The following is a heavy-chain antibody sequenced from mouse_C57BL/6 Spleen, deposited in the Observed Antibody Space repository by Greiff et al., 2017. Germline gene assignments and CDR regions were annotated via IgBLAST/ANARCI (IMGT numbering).Heavy chain of an antibody. V-gene: IGHV5-12*01. CDR1: GFTFSDYY. J-gene: IGHJ4*01. CDR3: ASPDYYGSNGAMDY. CDR2: ISNGGGST. D-gene: IGHD1-1*01. Sequence: EVQLVESGGGLVQPGGSLKLSCAASGFTFSDYYMYWVRQTPEKRLEWVAYISNGGGSTYYPDTVKGRFTISRDNAKNTLYLQMSRLKSEDTAMYDCASPDYYGSNGAMDYWGQGTSVTVSS.